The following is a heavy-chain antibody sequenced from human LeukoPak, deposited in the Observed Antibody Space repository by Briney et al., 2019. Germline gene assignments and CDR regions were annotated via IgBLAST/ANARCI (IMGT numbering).Heavy chain of an antibody. J-gene: IGHJ6*02. CDR1: GGSFSNYA. Sequence: ASVKVSCKASGGSFSNYAISWVRQAPGQGLEWMGGIVPILSTTNYARKFQGRVTMTAGESTSTAYMELSSLRSDDTAVYYCARGPPPYTEGDLFYYYGLDVWGQGTTVTVSS. CDR3: ARGPPPYTEGDLFYYYGLDV. CDR2: IVPILSTT. V-gene: IGHV1-69*13. D-gene: IGHD3-16*01.